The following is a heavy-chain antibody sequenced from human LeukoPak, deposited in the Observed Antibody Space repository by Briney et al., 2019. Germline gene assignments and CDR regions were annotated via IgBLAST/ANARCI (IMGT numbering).Heavy chain of an antibody. Sequence: GRSLRLSCAASGFTFSSYAMHWVRQAPGKGLEWVAVISYDGGNTYYADSVKGRFTISRDNSKNTLYLQLNSLRAEDTAVYYCARDSTYYYGSGSSVPHHFDYWGQGTLVTVSS. V-gene: IGHV3-30*01. CDR1: GFTFSSYA. J-gene: IGHJ4*02. D-gene: IGHD3-10*01. CDR2: ISYDGGNT. CDR3: ARDSTYYYGSGSSVPHHFDY.